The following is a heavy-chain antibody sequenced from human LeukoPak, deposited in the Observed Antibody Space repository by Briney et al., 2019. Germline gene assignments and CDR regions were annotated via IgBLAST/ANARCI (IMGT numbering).Heavy chain of an antibody. V-gene: IGHV1-24*01. Sequence: APVKLSCKVAGYTLSEISMNWGRQAPGNRLGWRVGSDPEDGETIHDTTFQRRVTMTAAPSTDTASIELCSLRSEDPAAYHCVTDLRYVDCLLNHDYWGQGTLVAVS. D-gene: IGHD3-9*01. J-gene: IGHJ4*02. CDR3: VTDLRYVDCLLNHDY. CDR2: SDPEDGET. CDR1: GYTLSEIS.